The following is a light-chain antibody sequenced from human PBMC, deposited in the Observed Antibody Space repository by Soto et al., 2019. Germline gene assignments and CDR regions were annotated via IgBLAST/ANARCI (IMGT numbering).Light chain of an antibody. CDR3: SSYTSTGSL. J-gene: IGLJ2*01. CDR1: SSDVGNYNY. CDR2: DVS. Sequence: QSFLTQPASVSGSPGESITISCTGTSSDVGNYNYVSWYQQHPGKAPKLMIYDVSNRPSGVSNRFSGSKSGNTASLTISGLQAEDEAVYYCSSYTSTGSLFGGGTKLTVL. V-gene: IGLV2-14*03.